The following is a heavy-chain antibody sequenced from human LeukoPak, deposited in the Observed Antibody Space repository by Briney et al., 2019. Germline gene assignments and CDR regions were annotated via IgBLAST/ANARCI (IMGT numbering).Heavy chain of an antibody. D-gene: IGHD6-13*01. J-gene: IGHJ4*02. V-gene: IGHV3-30-3*01. Sequence: TGGSLRLSCAASGFTFSSYAMHWVRQAPGKGLEWVAVISYDGSNKYYADSVKGRFTISRGNSKNTLYLQMNSLRAEDTAVYYCARDMMPYDSSSWYGNWGQGTLVTVSS. CDR2: ISYDGSNK. CDR1: GFTFSSYA. CDR3: ARDMMPYDSSSWYGN.